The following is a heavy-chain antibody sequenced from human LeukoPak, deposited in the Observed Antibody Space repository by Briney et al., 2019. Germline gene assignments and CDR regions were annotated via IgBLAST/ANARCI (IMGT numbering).Heavy chain of an antibody. J-gene: IGHJ3*02. V-gene: IGHV3-30*02. CDR2: IRSDGSIK. D-gene: IGHD3-9*01. Sequence: GGSLRLSCAASGFTFSSYGMHWVRQAPGKGLEWVTFIRSDGSIKYYADSVKGRFTISRDNSKNTLYLQMNSLRAEDTAVYYCAREGGDDILTGPDAFDIWGQGTMVTVSS. CDR1: GFTFSSYG. CDR3: AREGGDDILTGPDAFDI.